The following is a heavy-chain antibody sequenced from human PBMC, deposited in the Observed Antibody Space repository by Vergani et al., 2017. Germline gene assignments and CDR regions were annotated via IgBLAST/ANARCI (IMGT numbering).Heavy chain of an antibody. CDR3: SRDYGSGPPQSRPLLYDIGWFDP. Sequence: EVLLVESGGGLVQPGGSLRLSCAASGFTFSAYWMNWVRQAPGKGLEWVANIKQDGSEKYYVDSVKGRLTISRDNANNLVYLQMSSVRADEPAVYYCSRDYGSGPPQSRPLLYDIGWFDPWGQGTLVTVSS. D-gene: IGHD3-10*01. CDR2: IKQDGSEK. J-gene: IGHJ5*02. CDR1: GFTFSAYW. V-gene: IGHV3-7*01.